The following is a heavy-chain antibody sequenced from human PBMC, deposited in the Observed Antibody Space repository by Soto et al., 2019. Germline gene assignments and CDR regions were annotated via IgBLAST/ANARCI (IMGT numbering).Heavy chain of an antibody. Sequence: SETLSLTCTVSGGSISRYYWSWIRQPPGKGLEWIGYIYYSGSTNYNPSLKSRVTISVDTSKNQFSLKLSSVTAADTAVYYCARALGDNWNDVAFDIWGQGTMVTVSS. CDR2: IYYSGST. V-gene: IGHV4-59*01. CDR3: ARALGDNWNDVAFDI. CDR1: GGSISRYY. J-gene: IGHJ3*02. D-gene: IGHD1-20*01.